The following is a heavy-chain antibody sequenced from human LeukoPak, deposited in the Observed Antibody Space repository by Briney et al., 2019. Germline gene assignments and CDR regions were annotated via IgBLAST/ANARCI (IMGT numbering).Heavy chain of an antibody. Sequence: PGGSLRLSCAASGFTFSSYGMHWVRQAPGKGLEWVALVSNDGGDKYYADPVKGRFTISRDNSKNTLYLQMNSLRGEDTGVYYCAKAHLLDWLLPFDYWGQGTLVTVSS. V-gene: IGHV3-30*18. J-gene: IGHJ4*02. D-gene: IGHD3/OR15-3a*01. CDR3: AKAHLLDWLLPFDY. CDR1: GFTFSSYG. CDR2: VSNDGGDK.